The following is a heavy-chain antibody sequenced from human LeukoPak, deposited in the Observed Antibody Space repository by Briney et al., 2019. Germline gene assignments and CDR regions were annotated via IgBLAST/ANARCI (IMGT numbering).Heavy chain of an antibody. Sequence: GALVKVSCKASGYTFTSYAMNWVRQAPGQGLEWMGWINTNTGNPTYAQGFTGRFVFSLDTSVSTAYLQISSLKAEDTAVYYCAREALGADTAMVRSTFDYWGQGTLVTVSS. D-gene: IGHD5-18*01. CDR3: AREALGADTAMVRSTFDY. CDR1: GYTFTSYA. V-gene: IGHV7-4-1*02. J-gene: IGHJ4*02. CDR2: INTNTGNP.